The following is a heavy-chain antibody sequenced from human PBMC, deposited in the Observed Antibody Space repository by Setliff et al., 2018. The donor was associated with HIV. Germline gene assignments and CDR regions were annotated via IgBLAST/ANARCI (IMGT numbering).Heavy chain of an antibody. CDR1: GGSISSSTYY. CDR3: ARERSGSYYPDLDC. Sequence: PSETLSLTCTVSGGSISSSTYYWNWIRQPPGKGPEWIGNIYYSGSTSYNPSLKSRVNISVDMSKNQFSLNMTSLTVADTAVYFCARERSGSYYPDLDCWGQGTLVTVSS. D-gene: IGHD1-26*01. J-gene: IGHJ4*02. V-gene: IGHV4-39*07. CDR2: IYYSGST.